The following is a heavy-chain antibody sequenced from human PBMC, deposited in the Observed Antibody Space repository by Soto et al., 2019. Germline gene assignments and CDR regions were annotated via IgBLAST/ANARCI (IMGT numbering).Heavy chain of an antibody. V-gene: IGHV4-39*01. J-gene: IGHJ6*02. CDR1: GGSISSSSYY. CDR2: IYYSGST. Sequence: SETLSLTCTVSGGSISSSSYYWGWIRQPPGKGLEWIGSIYYSGSTYYNPSLKSRVTISVDTSKNQFSLKLSSVTAADTAVYYCARSAREYYYYGMDVWGQGTTVTVPS. CDR3: ARSAREYYYYGMDV. D-gene: IGHD1-26*01.